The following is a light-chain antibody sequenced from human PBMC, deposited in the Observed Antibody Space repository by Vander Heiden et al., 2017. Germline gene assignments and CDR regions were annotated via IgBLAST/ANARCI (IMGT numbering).Light chain of an antibody. CDR2: GAS. CDR3: QQYGSSPWT. Sequence: EIVLTQSPGTLSLSPGERATLPCRASPSVSSSYLAWYQQKPGQAPRLLIYGASSRATGIPDRISGSGSGTDFTLTISRLEPEDFAVYYCQQYGSSPWTFGQGTKVEIK. V-gene: IGKV3-20*01. J-gene: IGKJ1*01. CDR1: PSVSSSY.